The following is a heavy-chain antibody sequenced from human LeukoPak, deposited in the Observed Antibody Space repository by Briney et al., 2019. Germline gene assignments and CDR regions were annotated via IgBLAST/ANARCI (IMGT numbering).Heavy chain of an antibody. Sequence: PGGSQRLSCVVSGFDVSTNYMSWVRQAPGKGLEWVSVIYSGGSTYYADSVKGRFTISRDNTKNSLYLQMNSLRAEDMAVYYCARDGYASGTYPSFDYWGQGTLVTVSS. V-gene: IGHV3-66*01. D-gene: IGHD1-26*01. CDR3: ARDGYASGTYPSFDY. CDR1: GFDVSTNY. J-gene: IGHJ4*02. CDR2: IYSGGST.